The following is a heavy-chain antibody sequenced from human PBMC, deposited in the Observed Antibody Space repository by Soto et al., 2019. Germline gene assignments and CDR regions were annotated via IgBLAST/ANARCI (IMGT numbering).Heavy chain of an antibody. CDR3: ARYLGPSTRRCNCFEP. CDR1: GDSISSYY. J-gene: IGHJ5*02. D-gene: IGHD2-2*01. V-gene: IGHV4-59*01. Sequence: ENLRLTYTVSGDSISSYYWSWIRQPPRKGLEWIGYIYYSGTTNYKPPLKRRVTISVDTSKKTFSLKLTSVTAADTAVYFCARYLGPSTRRCNCFEPWGQGTLGTVSS. CDR2: IYYSGTT.